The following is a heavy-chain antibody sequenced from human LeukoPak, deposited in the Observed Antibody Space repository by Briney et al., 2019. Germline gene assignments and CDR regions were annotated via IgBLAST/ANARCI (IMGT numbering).Heavy chain of an antibody. D-gene: IGHD5-24*01. V-gene: IGHV4-30-2*01. Sequence: SETLSLTCAVSGGSISSGGYSWGWIRQPPGKGLEWIGYIYHSGSTYYNPSLKSRVTISVDRSKNQFSLKLSSVTAADTAVYYCARRRDGYNFDYWGQGTLVTVSS. J-gene: IGHJ4*02. CDR3: ARRRDGYNFDY. CDR1: GGSISSGGYS. CDR2: IYHSGST.